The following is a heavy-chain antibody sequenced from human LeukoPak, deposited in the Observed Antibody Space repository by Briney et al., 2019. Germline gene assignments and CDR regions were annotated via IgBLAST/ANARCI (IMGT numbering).Heavy chain of an antibody. D-gene: IGHD6-19*01. CDR1: GFTVSSNY. CDR2: IYSGGST. CDR3: ARDQWLVEGAFDI. Sequence: GGSLRLSCAASGFTVSSNYMSWVRQAPGKGLEWVSVIYSGGSTYYADSVKGRFTISRDNSKNTLYLQMNSLRAEDTAVYYCARDQWLVEGAFDIWGQGTMVTVSS. J-gene: IGHJ3*02. V-gene: IGHV3-66*01.